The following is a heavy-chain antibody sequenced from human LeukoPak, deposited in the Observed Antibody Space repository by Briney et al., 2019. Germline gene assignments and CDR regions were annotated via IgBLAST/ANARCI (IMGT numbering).Heavy chain of an antibody. D-gene: IGHD5-24*01. CDR1: GFTFDDYA. Sequence: PGGSLRLSCAASGFTFDDYAMHWVRQAPGKGLEWVSGISGSGGSTYYADSVKGRFTISRDNAKNSLYLQMNSLRAEDTAVYYCARAAERWLQLIRGLDPLGGACDIWGQGTMVTVSS. V-gene: IGHV3-23*01. CDR2: ISGSGGST. CDR3: ARAAERWLQLIRGLDPLGGACDI. J-gene: IGHJ3*02.